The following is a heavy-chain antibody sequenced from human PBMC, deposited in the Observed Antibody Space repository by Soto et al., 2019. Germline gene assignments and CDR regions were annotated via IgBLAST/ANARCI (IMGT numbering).Heavy chain of an antibody. J-gene: IGHJ6*02. D-gene: IGHD2-2*01. CDR1: GGPVGYTSFY. Sequence: SETLSLTCDVSGGPVGYTSFYWGWLRQSPGKGLEWIGSVHHSVTTYYNPSLKGRVTISMDTSKNSLYLQMNSLRAEDTAVYYCARDPSIVLVPAATYYYYYYGMYVWGQGTTVPVSS. CDR2: VHHSVTT. V-gene: IGHV4-39*02. CDR3: ARDPSIVLVPAATYYYYYYGMYV.